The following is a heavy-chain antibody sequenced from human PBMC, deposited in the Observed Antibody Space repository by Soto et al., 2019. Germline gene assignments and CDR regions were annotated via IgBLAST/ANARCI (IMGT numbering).Heavy chain of an antibody. J-gene: IGHJ5*02. V-gene: IGHV2-5*02. D-gene: IGHD2-2*01. CDR3: AHRVPGIPAAMGGGWFDP. Sequence: QITLKESGPTLVKPTQTLTLTCTFSGFSLSTRGVGVGWIRQPPGKALEWLALIYWDDDKRYSPSLKSRLTITKDTSKNQVVLTMTNMDPVDTATYYCAHRVPGIPAAMGGGWFDPWGQGTLVTVSS. CDR1: GFSLSTRGVG. CDR2: IYWDDDK.